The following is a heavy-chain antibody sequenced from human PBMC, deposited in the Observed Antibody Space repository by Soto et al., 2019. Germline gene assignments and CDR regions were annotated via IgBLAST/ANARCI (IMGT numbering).Heavy chain of an antibody. D-gene: IGHD2-2*01. CDR3: ARDKADIVVVPAANWFDP. V-gene: IGHV1-46*01. CDR1: GYTFTSHY. Sequence: ASVKVSCKASGYTFTSHYMHWVRQAPGQGLEWMGIINPSGGSTSYAQKFQGRVTMTRDTSTSTVYMELSSLRSEDTAVYYCARDKADIVVVPAANWFDPWGQGTLVTVSS. J-gene: IGHJ5*02. CDR2: INPSGGST.